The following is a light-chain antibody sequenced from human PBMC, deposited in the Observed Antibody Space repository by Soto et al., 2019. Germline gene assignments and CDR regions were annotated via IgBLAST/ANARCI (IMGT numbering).Light chain of an antibody. Sequence: EIVLTQSPGTLSLSPGERATLSCRASQNVSGRYLAWYLQKPGQSPQLLIYEVSTRVSGVPDRFSGSGSGTDFTLEISRVETDDVGIYYCMQSTQLPPTFGQGRRLEI. CDR3: MQSTQLPPT. J-gene: IGKJ5*01. CDR2: EVS. CDR1: QNVSGRY. V-gene: IGKV3D-20*02.